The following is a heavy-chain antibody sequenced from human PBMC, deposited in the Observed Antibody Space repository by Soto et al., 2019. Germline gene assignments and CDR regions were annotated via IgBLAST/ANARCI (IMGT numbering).Heavy chain of an antibody. CDR2: INTDGSTT. CDR3: ARDRDTYGLNFFDY. V-gene: IGHV3-74*01. CDR1: GFTFSTYW. J-gene: IGHJ4*02. Sequence: EVQLVESGGGLVQPGGSLRLSCSASGFTFSTYWMHWVRQAPGKGLVWVSRINTDGSTTTYADSVKGRFTISRDNAKNTLYLQMNSLRAEDTAVYCCARDRDTYGLNFFDYWGQGTLVTVSS. D-gene: IGHD5-18*01.